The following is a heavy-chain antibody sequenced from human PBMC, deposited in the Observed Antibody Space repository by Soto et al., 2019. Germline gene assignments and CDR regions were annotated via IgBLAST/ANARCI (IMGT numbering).Heavy chain of an antibody. Sequence: SETLSLTCTVSGGSISSGEYYWTWIRQPPGKGLEWIGYISYSGSTHYSPSLKSRVTISVDTSKNQFSLKLSSVTAADTAVYYCARRYSSSFDYWGQGTLVTVSS. CDR1: GGSISSGEYY. CDR3: ARRYSSSFDY. V-gene: IGHV4-30-4*01. J-gene: IGHJ4*02. CDR2: ISYSGST. D-gene: IGHD6-13*01.